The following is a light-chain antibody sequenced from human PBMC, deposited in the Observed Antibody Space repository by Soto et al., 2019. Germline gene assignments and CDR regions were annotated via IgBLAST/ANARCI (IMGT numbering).Light chain of an antibody. J-gene: IGKJ5*01. CDR1: QDIGSW. CDR2: AAS. V-gene: IGKV1-12*01. CDR3: QQAKSFPVS. Sequence: DIQMTQSPSSVFPSVGDRVTLTCRASQDIGSWFAWYQQKPGKVPKLLIYAASILQSGVPSRFSGSGSGTDFTLTINNLQPEEFATYYCQQAKSFPVSVGQGKRLEIK.